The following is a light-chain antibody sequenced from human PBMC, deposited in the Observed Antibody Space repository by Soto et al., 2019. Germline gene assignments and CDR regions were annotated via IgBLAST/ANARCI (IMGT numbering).Light chain of an antibody. CDR2: GAS. J-gene: IGKJ1*01. CDR3: QQYRNWPRT. Sequence: ETVMTQSPATLSVSPGDRVTLSCRASQSVDINLAWYQQRAGQAPRLLVYGASTKATDMPGRFSGRGSGTEFTLTINNLQSEDFAVYYCQQYRNWPRTFGQGTKVDIK. V-gene: IGKV3-15*01. CDR1: QSVDIN.